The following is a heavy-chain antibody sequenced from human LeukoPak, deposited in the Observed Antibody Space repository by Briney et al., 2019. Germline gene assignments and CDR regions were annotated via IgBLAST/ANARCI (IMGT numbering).Heavy chain of an antibody. V-gene: IGHV1-18*04. CDR1: GYTFTSYG. CDR3: ARVASSGWYGWFDP. CDR2: ISAYNGNT. Sequence: ASVTVSCKASGYTFTSYGISWVRQAPGQGLEWMGWISAYNGNTNYAQKLQGRVTMTTDTSTSTAYMELRSLRSDDTAVYYCARVASSGWYGWFDPWGQGTLVTVSP. D-gene: IGHD6-19*01. J-gene: IGHJ5*02.